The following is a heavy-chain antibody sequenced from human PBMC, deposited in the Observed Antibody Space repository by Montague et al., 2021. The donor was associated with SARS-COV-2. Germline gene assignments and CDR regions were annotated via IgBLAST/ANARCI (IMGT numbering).Heavy chain of an antibody. J-gene: IGHJ3*02. V-gene: IGHV4-59*08. CDR1: GGSISSYY. Sequence: SETLSLTCTASGGSISSYYWSWIRQPPGKGLEWIGYIYYSGSTNYNPSLKSRVTISVDTSKNQFSLKLSSVTAADTAVYYCAGSPPGIAAAGTVAAFDIWGQGTMVTVSS. CDR3: AGSPPGIAAAGTVAAFDI. D-gene: IGHD6-13*01. CDR2: IYYSGST.